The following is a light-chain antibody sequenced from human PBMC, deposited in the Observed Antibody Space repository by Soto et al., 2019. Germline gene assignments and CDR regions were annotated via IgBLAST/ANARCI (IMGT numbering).Light chain of an antibody. CDR3: QQYGSSPTWT. Sequence: ESVFTQSPGTLSLSPGERATLSCRASQSVSSNYLAWYQQKPGQAPRLLIYGASTRATGIPARFSGSGSGTDFTLTTSRLETEDSAVYYCQQYGSSPTWTVGQGTKVDIK. J-gene: IGKJ1*01. CDR2: GAS. CDR1: QSVSSNY. V-gene: IGKV3-20*01.